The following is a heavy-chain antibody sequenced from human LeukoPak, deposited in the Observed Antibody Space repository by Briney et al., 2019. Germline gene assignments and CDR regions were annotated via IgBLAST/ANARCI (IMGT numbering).Heavy chain of an antibody. V-gene: IGHV1-46*01. CDR1: GYTLTSYY. J-gene: IGHJ4*02. D-gene: IGHD3-9*01. CDR3: ARAYYDILTGHYD. Sequence: ASVRVSCKASGYTLTSYYMHWVRQAPGQGLEWMGIINPSGGSTSYAQKFQGRVTMTRDTSTSTVYMELSSLRSEDTAVYYCARAYYDILTGHYDWGQGTLVTVSS. CDR2: INPSGGST.